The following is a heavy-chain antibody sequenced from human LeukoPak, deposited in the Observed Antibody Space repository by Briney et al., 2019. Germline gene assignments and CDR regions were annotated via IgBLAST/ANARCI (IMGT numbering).Heavy chain of an antibody. D-gene: IGHD2-8*01. CDR1: GGSFSGYY. V-gene: IGHV4-34*01. CDR2: INHSGST. Sequence: SETLSLTCAVYGGSFSGYYWSWIRQPPGEGLEWIGEINHSGSTSYNPSLKSRVTISVDTSKNQFSLKLSSVTAADTAVYYCASMLGAFDIWGQGTMVTVSS. CDR3: ASMLGAFDI. J-gene: IGHJ3*02.